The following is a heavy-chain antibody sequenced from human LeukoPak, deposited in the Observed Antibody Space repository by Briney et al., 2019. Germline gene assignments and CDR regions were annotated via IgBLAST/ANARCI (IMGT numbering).Heavy chain of an antibody. CDR1: GFTFSSHS. CDR2: ISSSSSYI. V-gene: IGHV3-21*01. CDR3: ARGGYVLLWFGEFKKHDAFDI. Sequence: GGSLRLSCAASGFTFSSHSMNWVRQAPGKGLEWVSSISSSSSYIYYADSVKGRFTISRDNAKNSLYLQMNSLRAEDTAVYYCARGGYVLLWFGEFKKHDAFDIWGQGTMVTVSS. D-gene: IGHD3-10*01. J-gene: IGHJ3*02.